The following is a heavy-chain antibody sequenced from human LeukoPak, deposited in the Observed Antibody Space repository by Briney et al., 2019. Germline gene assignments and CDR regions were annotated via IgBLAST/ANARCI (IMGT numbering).Heavy chain of an antibody. Sequence: GGSLRLSCAASGFTFSSYSMNWVRQAPGKGLEWVSGISWNSGSIGYADSVKGRFTISRDNAKNSLYLQMNSLRAEDTALYHCARDGGGGWTAHDAFDIWGQGTMVTVSS. CDR3: ARDGGGGWTAHDAFDI. V-gene: IGHV3-20*01. J-gene: IGHJ3*02. CDR1: GFTFSSYS. D-gene: IGHD6-19*01. CDR2: ISWNSGSI.